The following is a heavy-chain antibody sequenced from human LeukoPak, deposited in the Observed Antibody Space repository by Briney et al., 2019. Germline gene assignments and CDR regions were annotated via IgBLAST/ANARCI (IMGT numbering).Heavy chain of an antibody. Sequence: GESLKISCKSSGYTFTSYWIGWVRQMPGKGLEWMGIIFPGDSDTRYSPSFQGQVTISADKSISTAYLQWGSLKASDTAIYYCARRDSSSYSEYWGQGTLVTVSS. CDR1: GYTFTSYW. CDR2: IFPGDSDT. CDR3: ARRDSSSYSEY. J-gene: IGHJ4*02. V-gene: IGHV5-51*01. D-gene: IGHD3-22*01.